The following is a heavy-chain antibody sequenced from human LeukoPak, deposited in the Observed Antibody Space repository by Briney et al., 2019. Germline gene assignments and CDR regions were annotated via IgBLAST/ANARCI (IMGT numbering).Heavy chain of an antibody. V-gene: IGHV4-38-2*01. Sequence: PSETLSLTCAVSVYSISSDNYWVWLRPPPGQGLEWTGGIYRSGSTYYYPSLKSRVTMSVETSKNQFSLKLSSVTAADTAVYYCARAPRDSSSSNYMRRFDYWGQGTLVTVSS. CDR1: VYSISSDNY. J-gene: IGHJ4*02. D-gene: IGHD3-22*01. CDR2: IYRSGST. CDR3: ARAPRDSSSSNYMRRFDY.